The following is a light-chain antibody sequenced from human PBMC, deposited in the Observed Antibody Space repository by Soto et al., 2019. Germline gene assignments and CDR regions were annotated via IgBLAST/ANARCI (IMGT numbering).Light chain of an antibody. CDR3: SSYTSSNTLYV. CDR2: EVS. Sequence: QSVLTQPASVSGSPGQSITISCTGTSXDVGGYNYVSWYQHHPGKAPKLIIYEVSNRPSGVSNRFSGSKSGNTASLTISGLQAEDEADYYCSSYTSSNTLYVFATGTKVTVL. J-gene: IGLJ1*01. V-gene: IGLV2-14*01. CDR1: SXDVGGYNY.